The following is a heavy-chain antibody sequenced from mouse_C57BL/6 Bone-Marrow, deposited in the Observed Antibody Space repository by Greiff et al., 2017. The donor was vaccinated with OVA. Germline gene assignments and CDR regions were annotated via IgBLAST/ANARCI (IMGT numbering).Heavy chain of an antibody. CDR3: AELGLHDY. Sequence: EVKLMESGGGLVKPGGSLKLSCAASGFTFSDYGMHWVRQAPEKGLEWVAYISSGSSTIYYADTVKGRFTISRDNAKNTLFLQMTSLRSEDTAMYYCAELGLHDYWGQGTTLTVSS. V-gene: IGHV5-17*01. J-gene: IGHJ2*01. D-gene: IGHD4-1*01. CDR1: GFTFSDYG. CDR2: ISSGSSTI.